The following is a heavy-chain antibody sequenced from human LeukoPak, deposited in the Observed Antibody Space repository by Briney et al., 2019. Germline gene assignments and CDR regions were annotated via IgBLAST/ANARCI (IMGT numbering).Heavy chain of an antibody. CDR1: GFTFSSYG. V-gene: IGHV3-30*03. D-gene: IGHD4-23*01. J-gene: IGHJ4*02. Sequence: PGGSLRLSCAASGFTFSSYGMHWVRQAPGKGLEWVAVISYDGSNKYYADSVKGRFTISRDNSKNTLYLQMNSLRAEDTAVYYCARTASGGDYWGQGTLVTVSS. CDR3: ARTASGGDY. CDR2: ISYDGSNK.